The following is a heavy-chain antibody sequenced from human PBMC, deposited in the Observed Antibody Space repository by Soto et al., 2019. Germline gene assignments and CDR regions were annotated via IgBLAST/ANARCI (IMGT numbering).Heavy chain of an antibody. D-gene: IGHD1-20*01. CDR1: GFTFSTYS. Sequence: PGGSLRLSCVGSGFTFSTYSINWVRQAPGKGLEWVSSISSRSDIYYADSVKGRFTISRDNAKNSVSLQMNSLRAEDTAVYYCAREYNASPLAYGLDVWGQGTTVTVSS. CDR3: AREYNASPLAYGLDV. CDR2: ISSRSDI. J-gene: IGHJ6*02. V-gene: IGHV3-21*01.